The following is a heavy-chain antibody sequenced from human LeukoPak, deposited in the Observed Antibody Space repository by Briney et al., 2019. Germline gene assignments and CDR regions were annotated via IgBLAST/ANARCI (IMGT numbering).Heavy chain of an antibody. CDR1: GFSFSTYG. Sequence: PGRSLRLSCAASGFSFSTYGMFWVRQAPGKGLEWVGVISYDGSNQYYADSAKGRFTISRNNSKNTLYLQMDSMRAEDTAVYYCAKGDFWNGLGEYFLYWGQGILVTVSS. J-gene: IGHJ1*01. CDR2: ISYDGSNQ. D-gene: IGHD3-3*01. V-gene: IGHV3-33*05. CDR3: AKGDFWNGLGEYFLY.